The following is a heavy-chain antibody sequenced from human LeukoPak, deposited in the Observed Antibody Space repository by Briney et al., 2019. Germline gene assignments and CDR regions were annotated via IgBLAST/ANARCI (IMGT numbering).Heavy chain of an antibody. J-gene: IGHJ4*02. Sequence: GGSLRLSCAASGFTFSSYGMHWVRQAPGKGLEWVAFISYDRSNTYYADSVKGRFTISRNNSNNTLYLQMNSLRAEDTSVYYCAKDLGGIHYFDFWGQGTLVSVSS. V-gene: IGHV3-30*18. CDR2: ISYDRSNT. CDR1: GFTFSSYG. CDR3: AKDLGGIHYFDF.